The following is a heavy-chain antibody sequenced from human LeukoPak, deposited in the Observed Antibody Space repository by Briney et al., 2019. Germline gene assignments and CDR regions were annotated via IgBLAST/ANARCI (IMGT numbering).Heavy chain of an antibody. Sequence: SETLSLTCPVSGGSISSSSYYWGWIRQPPGKGLEWIGSIYYSGSTYYNPSLKSRVTISVDTSKNQLSLKLSSVTAADTAVYYCARSRRVYSGFNWFDPWGQGTLVTVSS. J-gene: IGHJ5*02. CDR3: ARSRRVYSGFNWFDP. V-gene: IGHV4-39*01. CDR1: GGSISSSSYY. CDR2: IYYSGST. D-gene: IGHD5-12*01.